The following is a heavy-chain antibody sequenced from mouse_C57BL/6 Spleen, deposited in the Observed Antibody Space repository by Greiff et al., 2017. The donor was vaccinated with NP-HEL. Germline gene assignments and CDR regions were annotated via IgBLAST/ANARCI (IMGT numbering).Heavy chain of an antibody. V-gene: IGHV1-76*01. J-gene: IGHJ1*03. CDR1: GYTFTDYY. CDR3: ARGGSYWYFDV. Sequence: QVQLQQSGAELVRPGASVKLSCKASGYTFTDYYINWVKQRPGQGLEWIARIYPGSGNTYYNEKFKGKATLTAEKSSSTAYMQLSSLTSEDSAVYFCARGGSYWYFDVWGTGTTVTVSS. CDR2: IYPGSGNT. D-gene: IGHD1-1*01.